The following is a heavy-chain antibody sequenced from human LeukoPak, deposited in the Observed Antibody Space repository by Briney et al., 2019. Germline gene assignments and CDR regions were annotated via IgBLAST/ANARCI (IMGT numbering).Heavy chain of an antibody. D-gene: IGHD6-6*01. CDR3: ASPLYSSSSV. Sequence: TGGSLRLSCAASGFTFSSYSVNWVRQAPGKGLEWVSSISSSSSYIYYADSVKGRFTISRDNARNSLYLQMNSLRAEDTAVYYCASPLYSSSSVWGQGTLVTVSS. V-gene: IGHV3-21*01. CDR2: ISSSSSYI. J-gene: IGHJ4*02. CDR1: GFTFSSYS.